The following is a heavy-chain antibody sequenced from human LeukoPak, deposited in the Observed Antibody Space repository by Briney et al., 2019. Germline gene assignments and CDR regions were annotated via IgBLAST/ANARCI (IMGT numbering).Heavy chain of an antibody. Sequence: SETLSLTCTVSGGSISSSSYYWGWIRQPPGKGLEWIGSIYYSGSTYYNPSLKSRVTISVDTSKNQFSLKLSSVTAADTAVYYCARDSDRFDPWGQGTLVTVSS. CDR1: GGSISSSSYY. D-gene: IGHD3-9*01. CDR3: ARDSDRFDP. J-gene: IGHJ5*02. V-gene: IGHV4-39*07. CDR2: IYYSGST.